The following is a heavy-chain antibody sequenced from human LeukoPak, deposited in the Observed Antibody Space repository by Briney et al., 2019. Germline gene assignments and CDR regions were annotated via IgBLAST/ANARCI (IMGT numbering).Heavy chain of an antibody. D-gene: IGHD3-22*01. CDR2: ISYDGSNK. J-gene: IGHJ1*01. CDR1: GFTFSSYA. V-gene: IGHV3-30*04. CDR3: AKEGGITMIVVVPFQH. Sequence: PGGSLRLSCAASGFTFSSYAMHWVRQAPGKGLEWVAVISYDGSNKYYADSVKGRFTISRDNSKNTLYLQMNSLRAEDTAVYYCAKEGGITMIVVVPFQHWGQGTLVTVSS.